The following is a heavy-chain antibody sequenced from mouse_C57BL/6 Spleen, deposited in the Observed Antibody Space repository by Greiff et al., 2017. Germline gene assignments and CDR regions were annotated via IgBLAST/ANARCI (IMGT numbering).Heavy chain of an antibody. Sequence: EVKLMESGGDLVKPGGSLKLSCAASGFTFSSYGMSWVRQTPDKRLEWVATISSGGSYTYYPDSVKGRFTISSDNAQITLYLQMSSLKSEDTAMYYCARHYGNYGFDSWGQGTTLTVSS. CDR3: ARHYGNYGFDS. CDR2: ISSGGSYT. D-gene: IGHD2-1*01. J-gene: IGHJ2*01. V-gene: IGHV5-6*01. CDR1: GFTFSSYG.